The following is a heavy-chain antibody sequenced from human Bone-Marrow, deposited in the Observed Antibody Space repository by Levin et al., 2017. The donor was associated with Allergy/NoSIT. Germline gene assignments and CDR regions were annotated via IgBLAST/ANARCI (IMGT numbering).Heavy chain of an antibody. D-gene: IGHD5-18*01. CDR3: ARVGGYSLWFPYNWFDP. CDR2: MNPNSGNT. J-gene: IGHJ5*02. V-gene: IGHV1-8*01. CDR1: GYTFTSYD. Sequence: ASVKVSCKASGYTFTSYDINWVRQATGQGLEWMGWMNPNSGNTGYAQKFQGRVTMTRNTSISTAYMELSSLRSEDTAVYYCARVGGYSLWFPYNWFDPWGQGTLVTVSS.